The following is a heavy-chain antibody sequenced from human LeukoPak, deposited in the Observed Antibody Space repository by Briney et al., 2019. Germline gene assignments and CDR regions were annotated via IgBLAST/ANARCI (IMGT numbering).Heavy chain of an antibody. D-gene: IGHD6-25*01. CDR3: QVQGQRSYYYYYMDV. Sequence: SETLSLTCTVSGGSISSGSYYWSWIRQPAGKGLEWIGRIYTSGSTNYNPSLKSRVTISVVTSKNQFSLKLSSVAAADTAVYYCQVQGQRSYYYYYMDVWGKGTTVTISS. CDR2: IYTSGST. CDR1: GGSISSGSYY. V-gene: IGHV4-61*02. J-gene: IGHJ6*03.